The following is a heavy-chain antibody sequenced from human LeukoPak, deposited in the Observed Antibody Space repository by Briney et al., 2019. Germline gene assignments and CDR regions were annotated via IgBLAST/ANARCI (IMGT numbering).Heavy chain of an antibody. CDR3: VKVTAAGFVDH. CDR1: GFTFDDYA. D-gene: IGHD6-13*01. Sequence: PGRSLRLSCAASGFTFDDYAMHWVRQAPGKGLERVSGIGWNSGGIVYADSVKGRFTISRDNAKKSLYLQMNSLGAEDTALYYCVKVTAAGFVDHWGQGTLVTVSS. J-gene: IGHJ4*02. CDR2: IGWNSGGI. V-gene: IGHV3-9*01.